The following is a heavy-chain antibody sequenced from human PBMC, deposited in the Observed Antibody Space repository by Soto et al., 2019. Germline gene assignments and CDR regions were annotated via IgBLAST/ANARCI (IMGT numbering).Heavy chain of an antibody. CDR3: ARDGHIVVVPAAQYGMDV. J-gene: IGHJ6*02. CDR1: GGSISSGDYY. V-gene: IGHV4-30-4*01. CDR2: IYYSGST. Sequence: SETLSLTCTVSGGSISSGDYYWSRIRQPPGKGLEWIGYIYYSGSTYYNPSLKSRVTISVDTSKNQFSLKLSSVTAADTAVYYCARDGHIVVVPAAQYGMDVWGQGTTVTVSS. D-gene: IGHD2-2*01.